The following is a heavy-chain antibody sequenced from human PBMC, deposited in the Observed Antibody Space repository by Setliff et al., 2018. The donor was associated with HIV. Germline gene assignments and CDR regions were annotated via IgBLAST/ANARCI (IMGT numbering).Heavy chain of an antibody. CDR1: GVSINRTDHY. CDR3: ARYSARYHPFFDY. D-gene: IGHD6-6*01. J-gene: IGHJ4*02. V-gene: IGHV4-4*07. CDR2: IYSSGST. Sequence: SETLSLTCSVSGVSINRTDHYWGWIRQPAGKGLEWIGRIYSSGSTNHNPSLKSRVTMSVDTSKNQFSLSLSSVTAADTAVYYCARYSARYHPFFDYWGQGTLVTVSS.